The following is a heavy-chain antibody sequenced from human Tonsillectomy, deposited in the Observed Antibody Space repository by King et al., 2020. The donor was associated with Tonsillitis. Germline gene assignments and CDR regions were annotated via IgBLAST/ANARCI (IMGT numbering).Heavy chain of an antibody. CDR2: INSDGSST. J-gene: IGHJ4*02. Sequence: VQLVESGGGLIQPGGSLRLSCAASGFTFSSYWMYWVRQAPGKGLVWVSRINSDGSSTSYADSVKGRFTISRDNAKNTLYLQMNSLRAEDTAVYYCAITWMQLWPFDYSGTGTLVTVSS. CDR1: GFTFSSYW. V-gene: IGHV3-74*01. D-gene: IGHD5-18*01. CDR3: AITWMQLWPFDY.